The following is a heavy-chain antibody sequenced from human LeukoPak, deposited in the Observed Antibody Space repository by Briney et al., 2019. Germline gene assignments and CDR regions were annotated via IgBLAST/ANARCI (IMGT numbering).Heavy chain of an antibody. Sequence: EASVKVSCKASGYTFTSYDINWVRQATGQGLEWMGWMNPNSGNTGYAQKFQGRVTMTRNTSISTAYMELSSLRSEDTAVYYCARGYWSAWLQLPASDYWGQGTLVTVSS. D-gene: IGHD5-24*01. CDR1: GYTFTSYD. CDR3: ARGYWSAWLQLPASDY. V-gene: IGHV1-8*01. CDR2: MNPNSGNT. J-gene: IGHJ4*02.